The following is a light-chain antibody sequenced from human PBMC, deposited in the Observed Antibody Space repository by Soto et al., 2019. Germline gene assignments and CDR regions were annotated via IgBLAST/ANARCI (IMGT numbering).Light chain of an antibody. V-gene: IGLV2-14*01. CDR3: SSYASSSTPLI. CDR2: YVS. Sequence: QLVLTQPASVSGSPGQSITISCTGTSSDVGGYNYVFWYQQHPGKAPKVLIYYVSNRPSGVSNRFSGSKSGNTASLTISGLQAEDEADYYCSSYASSSTPLIFGGGTKLTVL. CDR1: SSDVGGYNY. J-gene: IGLJ2*01.